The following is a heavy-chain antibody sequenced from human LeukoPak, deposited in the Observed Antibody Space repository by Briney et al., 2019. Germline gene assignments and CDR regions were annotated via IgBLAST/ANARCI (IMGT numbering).Heavy chain of an antibody. CDR1: GFTFSSYG. Sequence: GGSLRLSCAASGFTFSSYGMHWFRQAPGKGLEWVTFIRNDGSDKYYADSVKGRFTMSGDISKNTLYLQMNSLRANDTAVYYCAKHNYGSGSYFDYWGQGTLVTVSS. CDR2: IRNDGSDK. CDR3: AKHNYGSGSYFDY. J-gene: IGHJ4*02. D-gene: IGHD3-10*01. V-gene: IGHV3-30*02.